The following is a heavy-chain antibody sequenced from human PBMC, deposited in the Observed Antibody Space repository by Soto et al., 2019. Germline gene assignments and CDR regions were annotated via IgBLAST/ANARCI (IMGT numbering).Heavy chain of an antibody. CDR2: IWAEGHHS. CDR3: AREGPLSRNGPLNQ. V-gene: IGHV3-33*01. D-gene: IGHD2-8*01. J-gene: IGHJ4*02. CDR1: GIIYSNHG. Sequence: GGSMRLSCAAGGIIYSNHGIHWVRQAPGKGLEWLALIWAEGHHSDYADSVNDRFSISRDSSRNTAYLQMNILRTEDTAVYYWAREGPLSRNGPLNQWGQGTMVTFSS.